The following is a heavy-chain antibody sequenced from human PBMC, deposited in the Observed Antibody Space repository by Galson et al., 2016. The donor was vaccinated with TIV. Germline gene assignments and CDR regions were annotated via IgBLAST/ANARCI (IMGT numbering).Heavy chain of an antibody. J-gene: IGHJ4*02. CDR2: INPSGGDA. CDR1: GYTFTSYY. Sequence: SVKVSCKGSGYTFTSYYIHWVRQAPGQGLEWMGRINPSGGDATYAQKFQGRVILTRDTSTSTIYMDLSSLTSDDTAVYFCGRERMNWGNFDYWGQGTLFTVSS. D-gene: IGHD7-27*01. CDR3: GRERMNWGNFDY. V-gene: IGHV1-46*03.